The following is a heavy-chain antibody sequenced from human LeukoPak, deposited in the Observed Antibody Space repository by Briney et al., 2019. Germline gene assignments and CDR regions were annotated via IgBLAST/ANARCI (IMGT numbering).Heavy chain of an antibody. CDR1: GFTFSSYG. CDR3: AKFTIFGVVFDY. Sequence: GRSLRLSCAASGFTFSSYGMHWVRQAPGKGLEWVAVIWYDGSNKYYADSVKGRFTISRDNSKNTLYLQMNSLRAEDTAVYYCAKFTIFGVVFDYWGQGTLVTVSS. V-gene: IGHV3-33*06. CDR2: IWYDGSNK. J-gene: IGHJ4*02. D-gene: IGHD3-3*01.